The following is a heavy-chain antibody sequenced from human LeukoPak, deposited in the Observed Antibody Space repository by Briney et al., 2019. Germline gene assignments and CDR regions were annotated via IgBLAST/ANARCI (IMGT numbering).Heavy chain of an antibody. CDR1: GFTVSSNS. V-gene: IGHV3-53*01. CDR2: IYSDNT. D-gene: IGHD4/OR15-4a*01. J-gene: IGHJ4*02. CDR3: ARRAGAYSHPYDY. Sequence: GGSLRLSCTVSGFTVSSNSMSWVRQAPGKGLEWVSFIYSDNTHYSDSVKGRFTISRDNSKNTLHLQMNSLRAEDTAVYYCARRAGAYSHPYDYWGQGTLVTVSS.